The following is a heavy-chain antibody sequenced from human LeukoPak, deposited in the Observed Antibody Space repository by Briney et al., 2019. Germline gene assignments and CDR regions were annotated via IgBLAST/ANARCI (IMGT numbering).Heavy chain of an antibody. D-gene: IGHD3-3*01. CDR1: GFTFSNYA. Sequence: GSLRLSCAASGFTFSNYAMHWVRQAPGKGLEYVSAISSNGDSTYYADSVKGRFIISRDNSKNSLSLQMSSLRPEDTAVYYCVKSASSFGANWFDPWGQGTLVTASS. CDR2: ISSNGDST. V-gene: IGHV3-64D*09. J-gene: IGHJ5*02. CDR3: VKSASSFGANWFDP.